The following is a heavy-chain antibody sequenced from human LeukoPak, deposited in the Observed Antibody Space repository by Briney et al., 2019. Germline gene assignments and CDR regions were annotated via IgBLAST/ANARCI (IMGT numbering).Heavy chain of an antibody. Sequence: GGSLRLSCAASGFTLSSYAMSWVRQAPGRGVEWVSAIGGSDGNTYYADSVKGRFTISRDNSKNSLYLQINSLRADDTAVYYCAKVQYSDYDMNFDSWGQGTLVTVSS. CDR3: AKVQYSDYDMNFDS. CDR2: IGGSDGNT. CDR1: GFTLSSYA. D-gene: IGHD5-12*01. V-gene: IGHV3-23*01. J-gene: IGHJ4*02.